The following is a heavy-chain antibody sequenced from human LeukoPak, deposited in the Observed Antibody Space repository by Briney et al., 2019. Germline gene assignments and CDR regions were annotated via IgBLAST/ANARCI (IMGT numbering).Heavy chain of an antibody. CDR1: GFTVSSNY. J-gene: IGHJ4*02. CDR3: AKGSGSSGWYPFDY. Sequence: GGSLRLSCAASGFTVSSNYMSWVRQAPGKGLEWVSVPYSGGTTYYADSVKGRFTISRDNSKNTLYLQMNSLRPEDTAVYYCAKGSGSSGWYPFDYWGQGTLVTVSS. D-gene: IGHD6-19*01. V-gene: IGHV3-66*02. CDR2: PYSGGTT.